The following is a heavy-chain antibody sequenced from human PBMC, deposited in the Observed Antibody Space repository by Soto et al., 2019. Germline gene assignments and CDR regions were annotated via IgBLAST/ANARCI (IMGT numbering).Heavy chain of an antibody. CDR2: IYYSGIT. V-gene: IGHV4-59*01. Sequence: SEPLSLTCTLSGGSISTYYWSWIRQPPGKGLEWIGYIYYSGITNYNPSLKSRVNISVDTSKNQFSMKLSSVTAADTAVYYCARYKSNYYYGMDVWGQGTTVT. J-gene: IGHJ6*02. D-gene: IGHD1-20*01. CDR3: ARYKSNYYYGMDV. CDR1: GGSISTYY.